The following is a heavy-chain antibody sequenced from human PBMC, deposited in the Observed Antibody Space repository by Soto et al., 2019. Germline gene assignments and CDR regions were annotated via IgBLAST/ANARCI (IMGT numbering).Heavy chain of an antibody. V-gene: IGHV1-69*01. Sequence: QVQVVQSGVEVRRPGSSVKVSCKASGDTFKNCVISWVRQAPGQGLEWMGGIIPLFGTTDFAQRFQGRLTITTDESTTTAYMELSRLRSEATAMYYCAAELGFGKLSVVWGQGTTVIVSS. CDR2: IIPLFGTT. CDR3: AAELGFGKLSVV. J-gene: IGHJ6*02. D-gene: IGHD3-10*01. CDR1: GDTFKNCV.